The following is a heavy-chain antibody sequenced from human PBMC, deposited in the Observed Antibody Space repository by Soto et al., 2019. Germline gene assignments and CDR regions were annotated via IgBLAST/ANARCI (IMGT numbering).Heavy chain of an antibody. CDR3: ARGRANWNYLNGPNDAFDI. CDR2: TSAYNGNT. Sequence: ASVKVSCKASGYTFTSYGISWVRQAPGQGLEWMGWTSAYNGNTNYAQKLQGRVTMTTDTSTSTAYMELRSLRSDDTAVYYCARGRANWNYLNGPNDAFDIWGQGTMVTVSS. V-gene: IGHV1-18*01. D-gene: IGHD1-7*01. CDR1: GYTFTSYG. J-gene: IGHJ3*02.